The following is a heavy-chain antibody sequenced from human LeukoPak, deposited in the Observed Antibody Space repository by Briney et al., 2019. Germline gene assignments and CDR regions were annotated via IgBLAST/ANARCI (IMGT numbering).Heavy chain of an antibody. Sequence: SETLSLTCTVSGGSISNYHWSWIRQPPGKGLEWIGYIHYSGSTNYNPSLKSRVTISLDTSKNQFSLKLSSVTAADTAVYYCATVVSSGYSDYWGQGTLVTVSS. CDR2: IHYSGST. V-gene: IGHV4-59*01. D-gene: IGHD3-22*01. CDR1: GGSISNYH. J-gene: IGHJ4*02. CDR3: ATVVSSGYSDY.